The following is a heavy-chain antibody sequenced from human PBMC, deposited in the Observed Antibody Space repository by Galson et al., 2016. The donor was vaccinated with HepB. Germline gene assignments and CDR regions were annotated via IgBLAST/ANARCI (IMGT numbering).Heavy chain of an antibody. V-gene: IGHV5-10-1*01. D-gene: IGHD1-26*01. J-gene: IGHJ4*02. CDR2: IDPTDSST. CDR1: GYSFTNYW. CDR3: ARQGVGASGY. Sequence: QSGAEVKKPGESLRISCKGSGYSFTNYWITWVRQMPGKGLEWMGKIDPTDSSTNYSPSFQGHVTISADKSISTAHLQWSSLKASDTAMYYCARQGVGASGYWGQGTLVTVSS.